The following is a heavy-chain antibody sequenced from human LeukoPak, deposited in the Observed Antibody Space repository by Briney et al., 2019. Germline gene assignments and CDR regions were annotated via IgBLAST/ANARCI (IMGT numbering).Heavy chain of an antibody. CDR3: ARDQVGAMDY. V-gene: IGHV3-30-3*01. J-gene: IGHJ4*02. Sequence: GGSLRLSCAASGFTFSSYAMHWVRQAPGKGLEWVAVISYDGSNKYYADSVKGRFTISRDNSKNTLYLQMNSLRAEDTAVYYCARDQVGAMDYWGQGTLVTVSS. D-gene: IGHD1-26*01. CDR1: GFTFSSYA. CDR2: ISYDGSNK.